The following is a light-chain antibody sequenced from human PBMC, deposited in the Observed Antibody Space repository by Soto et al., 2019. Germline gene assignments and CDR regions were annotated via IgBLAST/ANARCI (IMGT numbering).Light chain of an antibody. CDR1: HSVSSSY. CDR2: GAS. CDR3: QQYGSSPPIT. Sequence: EIVLTQSPGTLSLSPGERATLSCRASHSVSSSYLAWYQQKPGQAPRLLIYGASSRATGIPDRFSGSGSGTDFTLTISRLEPKDFAVYYCQQYGSSPPITFGQGTRLEMK. J-gene: IGKJ5*01. V-gene: IGKV3-20*01.